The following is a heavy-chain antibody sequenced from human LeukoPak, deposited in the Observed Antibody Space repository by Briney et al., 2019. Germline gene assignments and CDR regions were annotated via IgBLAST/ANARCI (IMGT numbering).Heavy chain of an antibody. J-gene: IGHJ4*02. V-gene: IGHV4-4*07. D-gene: IGHD4-23*01. CDR2: IDTSGST. Sequence: PSETLSLTCTVSGGSINSYYWSWIRQPAGKGLEWIGRIDTSGSTNYNPSLKSRVTMSVDTSKNQFSLKLSSVTAADTAVYYCARDLHGGKAGHIDYWGQGTLVTVSS. CDR3: ARDLHGGKAGHIDY. CDR1: GGSINSYY.